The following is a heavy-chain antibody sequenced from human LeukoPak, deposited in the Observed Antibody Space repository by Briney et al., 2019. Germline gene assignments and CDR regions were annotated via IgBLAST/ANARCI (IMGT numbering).Heavy chain of an antibody. CDR2: ISAYNGNT. Sequence: ASVKVSCKASGYTFTSYGISWVRQAPGQGLEWMGWISAYNGNTNYAQKLQGSVTMTTDTSTSTAYMELRSLRSDDTAVYYCARAPILHVSSSLPRGDWGQGTLVTVSS. J-gene: IGHJ4*02. CDR1: GYTFTSYG. CDR3: ARAPILHVSSSLPRGD. V-gene: IGHV1-18*01. D-gene: IGHD6-6*01.